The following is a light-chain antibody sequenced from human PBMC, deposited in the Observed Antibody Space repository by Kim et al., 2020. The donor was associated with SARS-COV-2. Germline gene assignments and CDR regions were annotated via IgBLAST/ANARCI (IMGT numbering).Light chain of an antibody. CDR3: CSYAGSSTFVI. Sequence: QAALTQPASVSGSPGQSITISCTGTSRDVGNYNLVSWYQQRPGKAPNLIIFEVSKRPSGVSNRFSGSKSGDTASLTISGLQAEDESDYYCCSYAGSSTFVIFGGGTK. J-gene: IGLJ2*01. CDR1: SRDVGNYNL. V-gene: IGLV2-23*02. CDR2: EVS.